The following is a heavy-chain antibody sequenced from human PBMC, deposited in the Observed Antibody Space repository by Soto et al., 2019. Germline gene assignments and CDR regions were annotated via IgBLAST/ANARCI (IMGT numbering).Heavy chain of an antibody. V-gene: IGHV5-51*01. J-gene: IGHJ6*03. CDR2: IYPGDSDT. Sequence: PGESLKISCKGSGYSFTSYWIGWVRQMPGKGLEWMGIIYPGDSDTRYSPSFQGQVTISADKSISTAYLQWSSLKASDTAMYYCARTLTGPAYYHYYYMDVWGKGTTVTVSS. CDR3: ARTLTGPAYYHYYYMDV. CDR1: GYSFTSYW.